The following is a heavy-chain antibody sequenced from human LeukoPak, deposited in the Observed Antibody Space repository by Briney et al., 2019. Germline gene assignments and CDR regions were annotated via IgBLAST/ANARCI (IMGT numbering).Heavy chain of an antibody. CDR1: GFTFSSYW. J-gene: IGHJ4*02. Sequence: PGGSLRLSCAASGFTFSSYWMSWVRQAPGKGLEWVSAISGSGGSTYYADSVKGRFTISRDNSKNTLYLQMNSLRAEDTAVYYCASHLRIAARVDYWGQGTLVTVSS. CDR2: ISGSGGST. V-gene: IGHV3-23*01. D-gene: IGHD6-6*01. CDR3: ASHLRIAARVDY.